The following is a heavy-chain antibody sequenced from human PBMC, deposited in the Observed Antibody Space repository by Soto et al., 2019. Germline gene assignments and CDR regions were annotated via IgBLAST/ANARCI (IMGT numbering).Heavy chain of an antibody. CDR1: GYTFTSYG. CDR2: MNPNAGNT. Sequence: ASVKVSCKASGYTFTSYGVNWVRQAAGQGLEWMGWMNPNAGNTGYAQKFQGRVTMTRNTSISTAYMELSSLTSEDTAVYYCARADRFGSGSYFFDYWGQGTLVTVSS. D-gene: IGHD3-10*01. J-gene: IGHJ4*02. V-gene: IGHV1-8*01. CDR3: ARADRFGSGSYFFDY.